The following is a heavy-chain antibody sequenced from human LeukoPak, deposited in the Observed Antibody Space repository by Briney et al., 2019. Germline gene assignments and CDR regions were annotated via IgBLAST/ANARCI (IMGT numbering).Heavy chain of an antibody. CDR2: IYPGDSDT. CDR1: RYSFTSYW. Sequence: GESLQISSHGSRYSFTSYWIGWVRPVPGKGREWMGIIYPGDSDTRYSPSFQGQVTISADKSISTAYLQWSSLKASDTAMYYCASRGSSSWYYFDYWGQGTLVTVSS. D-gene: IGHD6-13*01. J-gene: IGHJ4*02. CDR3: ASRGSSSWYYFDY. V-gene: IGHV5-51*01.